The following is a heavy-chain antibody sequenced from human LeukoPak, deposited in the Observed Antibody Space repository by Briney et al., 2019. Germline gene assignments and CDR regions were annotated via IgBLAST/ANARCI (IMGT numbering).Heavy chain of an antibody. V-gene: IGHV1-69*13. CDR3: AAGRRLGELFFDY. CDR2: INPIFNIL. J-gene: IGHJ4*02. CDR1: EGTFGAYS. Sequence: ASVKVSCKASEGTFGAYSLDWMRQAPGQGLEWLGGINPIFNILNYAQKFRGRVTITADESTNTAYMDLSSLKYDDTAVYYCAAGRRLGELFFDYWGQGALVTVSS. D-gene: IGHD3-10*01.